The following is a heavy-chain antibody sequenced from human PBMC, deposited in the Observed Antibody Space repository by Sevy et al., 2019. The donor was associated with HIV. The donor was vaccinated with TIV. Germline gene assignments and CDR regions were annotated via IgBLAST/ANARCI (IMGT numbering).Heavy chain of an antibody. Sequence: QASVTLSLTCAVYGGSFSGYYWSWIRQPPGKGLEWIGEINHSGSTNYNPSLKSRVTISVDTSKNQFSLKLSSVTAADTAVYYCARGGGYYDFWSGYYPSYYYYYGMDVWGLGTTVTVSS. CDR1: GGSFSGYY. CDR2: INHSGST. J-gene: IGHJ6*02. D-gene: IGHD3-3*01. CDR3: ARGGGYYDFWSGYYPSYYYYYGMDV. V-gene: IGHV4-34*01.